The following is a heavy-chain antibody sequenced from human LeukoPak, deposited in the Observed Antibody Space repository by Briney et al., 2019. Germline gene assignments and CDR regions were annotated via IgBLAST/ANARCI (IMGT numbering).Heavy chain of an antibody. CDR3: ARDLAAAGLDY. Sequence: GGSLRLSCAASGFTFSSYSMNWVRQAPGKGLEWVSSISSSGSYIYYADSVKGRFTIPRDNAKNSLYLQMNSLRAEDTAVYYCARDLAAAGLDYWGQGTLVTVSS. D-gene: IGHD6-13*01. CDR1: GFTFSSYS. J-gene: IGHJ4*02. CDR2: ISSSGSYI. V-gene: IGHV3-21*01.